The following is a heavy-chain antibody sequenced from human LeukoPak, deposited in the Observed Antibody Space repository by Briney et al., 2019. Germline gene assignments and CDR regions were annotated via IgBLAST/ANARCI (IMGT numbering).Heavy chain of an antibody. J-gene: IGHJ4*02. V-gene: IGHV4-30-2*01. D-gene: IGHD3-10*01. CDR1: GGSISSGGYS. CDR2: IYRSGST. Sequence: RSSETLSLTCAVSGGSISSGGYSWSWIRQPPGKGLEWIGYIYRSGSTYYNPSLKSRVTISVDRSKNQFSLKLSSVTAADTAVYYCARDRKYGSESLRRLDYWGQGTLVTVSS. CDR3: ARDRKYGSESLRRLDY.